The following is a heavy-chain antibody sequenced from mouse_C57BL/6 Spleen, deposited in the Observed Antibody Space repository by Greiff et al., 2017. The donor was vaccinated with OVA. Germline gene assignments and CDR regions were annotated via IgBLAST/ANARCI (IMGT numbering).Heavy chain of an antibody. CDR2: IDPSDSYT. J-gene: IGHJ1*03. Sequence: QVQLQQPGAELVRPGTSVELSCKASGYTFTSYWMHWVKQRPGQGLEWIGVIDPSDSYTNYNQKFKGKATLTVDTSSSTAYMQLSSLTSEDSAVYYCARSSSSLWYFDVWGTGTTVTVSS. CDR3: ARSSSSLWYFDV. V-gene: IGHV1-59*01. D-gene: IGHD1-1*01. CDR1: GYTFTSYW.